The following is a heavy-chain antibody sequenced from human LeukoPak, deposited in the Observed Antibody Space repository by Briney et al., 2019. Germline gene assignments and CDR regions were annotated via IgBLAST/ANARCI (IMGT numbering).Heavy chain of an antibody. Sequence: SETLSLTCAVYGGSFSAYYWSWIRQPPGKGLEWIGEINHSGSTNYNPSLKSRVTISVDTSKNQFSLKVNSVTAADTAIYFCARRVAVTARYYFDLWGQGALVTVSS. D-gene: IGHD6-19*01. CDR1: GGSFSAYY. CDR2: INHSGST. CDR3: ARRVAVTARYYFDL. J-gene: IGHJ4*02. V-gene: IGHV4-34*01.